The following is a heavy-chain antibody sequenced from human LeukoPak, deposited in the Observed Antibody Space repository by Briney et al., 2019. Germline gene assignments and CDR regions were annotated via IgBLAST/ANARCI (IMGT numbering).Heavy chain of an antibody. CDR2: IIPIFGTA. CDR1: GGTFSSYA. CDR3: ARSIDDYGDT. J-gene: IGHJ5*02. D-gene: IGHD4-17*01. V-gene: IGHV1-69*05. Sequence: SVKVSCKASGGTFSSYAISWVRQAPGQGLEWMGGIIPIFGTANYAQKFQGRVTITTDESTSTAYMELSSLRPEDTAVYYCARSIDDYGDTWGQGTLVTVSS.